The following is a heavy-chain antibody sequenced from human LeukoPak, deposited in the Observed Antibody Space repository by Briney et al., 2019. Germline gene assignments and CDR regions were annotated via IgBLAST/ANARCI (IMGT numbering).Heavy chain of an antibody. D-gene: IGHD3-16*01. V-gene: IGHV3-48*03. J-gene: IGHJ3*01. CDR3: ARHLGEAMAAATPPRDVFDV. CDR2: FSSSSSTI. CDR1: GFTFSNYD. Sequence: GGSLRLSCAGSGFTFSNYDVSWVRQAPGKGLEGVSYFSSSSSTIYYADSVRGRFTISRDNAKNSLYLKMNSLRADDTAIYYCARHLGEAMAAATPPRDVFDVWGQGTMVTVSS.